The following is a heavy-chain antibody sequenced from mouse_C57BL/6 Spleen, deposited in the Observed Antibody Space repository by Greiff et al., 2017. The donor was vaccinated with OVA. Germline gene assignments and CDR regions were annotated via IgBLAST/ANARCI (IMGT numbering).Heavy chain of an antibody. D-gene: IGHD2-4*01. CDR1: GFTFSDYG. CDR2: ISSGSSTI. V-gene: IGHV5-17*01. J-gene: IGHJ1*03. CDR3: AMDYDWYFAV. Sequence: EVQLVESGGGLVKPGGSLKLSCAASGFTFSDYGMHWVRQAPEKGLEWVAYISSGSSTIYYADTVKGRFTLSRDKAKNTLFLQLTSLRSEDTAMYYCAMDYDWYFAVWGTGTTVTVSS.